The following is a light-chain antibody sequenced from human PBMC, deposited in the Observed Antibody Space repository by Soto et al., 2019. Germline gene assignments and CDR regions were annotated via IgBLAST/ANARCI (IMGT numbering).Light chain of an antibody. V-gene: IGLV2-14*01. Sequence: QSVLTQPASVSGSPGQSITISCTGTSSDVGGYRYVSWYQQHPGKAPKLMIYEVSNRPSGVSNRFSGSKCGNTASLTISGLQAEDEADYYCSSYTSGSTYVFGTGTKVTVL. CDR2: EVS. J-gene: IGLJ1*01. CDR3: SSYTSGSTYV. CDR1: SSDVGGYRY.